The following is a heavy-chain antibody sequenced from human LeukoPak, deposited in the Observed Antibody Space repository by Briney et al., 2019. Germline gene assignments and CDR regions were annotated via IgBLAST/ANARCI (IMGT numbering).Heavy chain of an antibody. CDR2: IYSGGST. Sequence: GGSLRLSCAASGFTVSSNYMSWVRQAPGKGLEWVSVIYSGGSTYYADSVKGRFTISRDNSKNTLYLQMNSLRAEDTAVYYCARVEFTIFGVVITRTLDYWGQGTLVTVSS. D-gene: IGHD3-3*01. V-gene: IGHV3-53*01. CDR1: GFTVSSNY. CDR3: ARVEFTIFGVVITRTLDY. J-gene: IGHJ4*02.